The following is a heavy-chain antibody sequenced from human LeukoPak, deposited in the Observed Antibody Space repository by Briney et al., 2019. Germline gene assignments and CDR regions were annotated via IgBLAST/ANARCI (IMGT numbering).Heavy chain of an antibody. V-gene: IGHV1-8*02. D-gene: IGHD5-12*01. Sequence: ASVKVSCKASGYTFTGYYMHWVRQAPGQGLEWMGWMNPNSGNTGYAQKFQGRVTMTRNTSISTAYMELSSLRSEDTAVYYCARDRLATNNWFDPWGQGTLVTVSS. CDR3: ARDRLATNNWFDP. CDR1: GYTFTGYY. CDR2: MNPNSGNT. J-gene: IGHJ5*02.